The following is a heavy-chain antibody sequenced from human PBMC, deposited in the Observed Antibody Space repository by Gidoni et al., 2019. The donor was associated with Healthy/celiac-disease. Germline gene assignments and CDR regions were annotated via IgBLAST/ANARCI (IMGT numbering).Heavy chain of an antibody. D-gene: IGHD1-26*01. Sequence: QVQLVQSGAEVKKPGSSVTVSCKASGGTFSSYAISWVRQDPGQGLEWVGGIIPIFGTANYAQKFQGRVTITADESTSTAYMELSSLRSEDTAVYYCAREPTMGWGAFDIWGQGTMVTVSS. CDR3: AREPTMGWGAFDI. CDR2: IIPIFGTA. J-gene: IGHJ3*02. V-gene: IGHV1-69*01. CDR1: GGTFSSYA.